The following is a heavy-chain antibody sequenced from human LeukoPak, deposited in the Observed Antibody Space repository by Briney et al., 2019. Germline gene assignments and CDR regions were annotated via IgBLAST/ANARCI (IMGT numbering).Heavy chain of an antibody. Sequence: GGSLRLSCAASGFTFNTYSMNWVRQAPGKGLEWVSGITGSGGSTYYADSVKGRFTISRDNSKNTLYLQMNSLRAEDTAIYYCARDERLLSFLKWGQGTLVTVSS. CDR2: ITGSGGST. D-gene: IGHD3-3*01. V-gene: IGHV3-23*01. CDR1: GFTFNTYS. J-gene: IGHJ4*02. CDR3: ARDERLLSFLK.